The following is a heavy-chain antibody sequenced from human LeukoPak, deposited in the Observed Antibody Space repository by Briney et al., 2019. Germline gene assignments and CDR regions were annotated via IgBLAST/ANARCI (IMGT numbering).Heavy chain of an antibody. CDR1: GGSISSYY. J-gene: IGHJ1*01. CDR3: ARAEAGYSSGWAVEFQAEYFQH. CDR2: IYYSGST. V-gene: IGHV4-59*01. D-gene: IGHD6-19*01. Sequence: SETLSLTCTVSGGSISSYYWSWIRQPPGKGLEWIGYIYYSGSTNYNPSLKSRVTISVDTSKNQFSLKLSSVTAADTAVYYCARAEAGYSSGWAVEFQAEYFQHWGQGTLVTVSS.